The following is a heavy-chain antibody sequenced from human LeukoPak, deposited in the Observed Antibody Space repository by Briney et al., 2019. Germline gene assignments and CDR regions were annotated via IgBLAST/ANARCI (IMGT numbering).Heavy chain of an antibody. J-gene: IGHJ1*01. V-gene: IGHV1-18*01. CDR1: GYIFTSYG. D-gene: IGHD1/OR15-1a*01. CDR2: INVYNGDT. CDR3: ARGLGWNKPDAEYFLH. Sequence: ASVKVSCKASGYIFTSYGMNWVRQAPGQGLEWVGWINVYNGDTYYAQKLQGRVTMTKDTSTSTFYMNLRGLRYDDTAWYYCARGLGWNKPDAEYFLHWGRGTIVTDSS.